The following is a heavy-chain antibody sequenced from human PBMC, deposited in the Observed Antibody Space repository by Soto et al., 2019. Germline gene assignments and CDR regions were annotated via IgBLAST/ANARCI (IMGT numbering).Heavy chain of an antibody. J-gene: IGHJ6*03. CDR1: GYTLTGLS. CDR2: FDPEDGET. CDR3: GRTTLTASYYYMDV. V-gene: IGHV1-24*01. D-gene: IGHD4-17*01. Sequence: ASVKVSCKVSGYTLTGLSMHWVRRAPGQGLEWMGGFDPEDGETIYAQKFQGRVTMTTDTSTSTANMELTSLRSDDTAVYYCGRTTLTASYYYMDVWGKGSTVTVSS.